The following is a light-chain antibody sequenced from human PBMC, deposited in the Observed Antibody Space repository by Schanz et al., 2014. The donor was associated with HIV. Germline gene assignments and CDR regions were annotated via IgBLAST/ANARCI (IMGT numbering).Light chain of an antibody. CDR1: QSISSY. CDR3: QESGSSPT. J-gene: IGKJ4*01. V-gene: IGKV3-20*01. CDR2: DAS. Sequence: EIVLTQSPGTLSLSPGERATLSCRASQSISSYLAWYQQKPGQAPRLLIYDASNRATGIPARFSGSGSGTDFTLTISRLEPEDFAVYYCQESGSSPTFGGGTKVDIK.